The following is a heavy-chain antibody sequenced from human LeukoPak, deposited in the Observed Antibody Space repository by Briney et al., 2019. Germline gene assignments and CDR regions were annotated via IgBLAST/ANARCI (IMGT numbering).Heavy chain of an antibody. J-gene: IGHJ5*02. Sequence: PSQTLSLTCAVSGGSISSGGYSWSWIRQPPGKGLEWIGYIYHSGSTYYNPSLKSRVTISVDRSKNQFSLKLSSVTAADTAVYYCARGTGPCGSGKENWFDPWGQGTLVTVSS. D-gene: IGHD3-10*01. CDR1: GGSISSGGYS. V-gene: IGHV4-30-2*01. CDR3: ARGTGPCGSGKENWFDP. CDR2: IYHSGST.